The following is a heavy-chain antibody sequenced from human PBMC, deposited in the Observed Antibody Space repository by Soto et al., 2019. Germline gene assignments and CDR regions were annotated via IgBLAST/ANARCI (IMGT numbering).Heavy chain of an antibody. CDR2: IYHSGST. CDR3: ARNFADDYYDSSGYIPLGFGT. D-gene: IGHD3-22*01. V-gene: IGHV4-38-2*01. Sequence: SETLSLTCAVSGYSISSGYYWGWIRQPPGKGLEWIGGIYHSGSTYYNPSLKSRVTISVDTSKNQFSLKLSSVTAADTAVYYCARNFADDYYDSSGYIPLGFGTWGQGTLVTVS. CDR1: GYSISSGYY. J-gene: IGHJ4*02.